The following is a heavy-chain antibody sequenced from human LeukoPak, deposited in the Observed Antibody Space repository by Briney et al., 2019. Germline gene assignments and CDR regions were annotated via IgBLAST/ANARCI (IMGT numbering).Heavy chain of an antibody. CDR3: ARRFRGYPHFGGMDV. CDR2: IYPGDSDT. D-gene: IGHD5-12*01. CDR1: GYSFTSYW. Sequence: PGESLKISCKGSGYSFTSYWIGWVRQMPGKGLEWMGIIYPGDSDTRYSPSFQGQVTISADKSISTAYLQWSSLKASDTAMYYCARRFRGYPHFGGMDVWGQGTTVTVSS. V-gene: IGHV5-51*01. J-gene: IGHJ6*02.